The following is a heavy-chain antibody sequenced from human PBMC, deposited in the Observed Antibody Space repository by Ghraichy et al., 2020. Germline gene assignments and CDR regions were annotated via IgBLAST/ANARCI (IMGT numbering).Heavy chain of an antibody. D-gene: IGHD3-10*01. V-gene: IGHV4-34*01. CDR1: GGFFSGYY. CDR3: ARGFRDLWFGELFPYYFDY. Sequence: SETLSLTCAVYGGFFSGYYWSWIRQPPGKGLEWIGEINHSGSTNYNPSLKSRVTISVDTSKNQFSLKLSSVTAADTAVYYCARGFRDLWFGELFPYYFDYWGQGTLVTVSS. CDR2: INHSGST. J-gene: IGHJ4*02.